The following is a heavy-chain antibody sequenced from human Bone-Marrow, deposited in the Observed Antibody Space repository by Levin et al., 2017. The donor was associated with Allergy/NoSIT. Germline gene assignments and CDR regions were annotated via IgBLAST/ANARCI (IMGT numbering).Heavy chain of an antibody. CDR2: ISGGGERI. Sequence: PGGSLRLSCAASGFTFSNYAMSWVRQAPGKGLEWVSAISGGGERIYYADSVKGRLTISRENSQKTLYLQMNSLSAEDTAVYYCAKPLSYCGGDCYSSSFDYWGQGTQVTVSS. CDR1: GFTFSNYA. J-gene: IGHJ4*02. D-gene: IGHD2-21*02. CDR3: AKPLSYCGGDCYSSSFDY. V-gene: IGHV3-23*01.